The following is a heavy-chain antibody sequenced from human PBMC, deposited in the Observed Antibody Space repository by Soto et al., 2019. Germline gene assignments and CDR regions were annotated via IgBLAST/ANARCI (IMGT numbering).Heavy chain of an antibody. Sequence: GESLKISCKGSGYSFTSYWIGWVRQMPGKGLEWMGIIYPGDSDTKYSPSFQGQVTISADKSISTAYLQWSSLKASDSAMYYCARIVGATPESFDYWGQGPLVTVYS. CDR2: IYPGDSDT. V-gene: IGHV5-51*01. D-gene: IGHD1-26*01. J-gene: IGHJ4*02. CDR3: ARIVGATPESFDY. CDR1: GYSFTSYW.